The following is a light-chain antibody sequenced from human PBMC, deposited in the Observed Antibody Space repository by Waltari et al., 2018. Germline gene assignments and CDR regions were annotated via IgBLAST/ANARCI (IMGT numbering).Light chain of an antibody. CDR1: QSVSSH. J-gene: IGKJ1*01. Sequence: EIVMTQSPATLSVSLGERATLSCGASQSVSSHVAWYQQKPGQDPRLLISDASTRATGIPARFIGSGSGTEFTLTINSLQSEDCAVYYCQQYDVWWTFGQGTKVAIK. V-gene: IGKV3-15*01. CDR3: QQYDVWWT. CDR2: DAS.